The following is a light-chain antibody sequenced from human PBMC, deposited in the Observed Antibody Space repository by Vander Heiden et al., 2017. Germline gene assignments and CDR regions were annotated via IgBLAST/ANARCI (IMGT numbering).Light chain of an antibody. V-gene: IGKV4-1*01. CDR1: QCVLYSSNDKNY. CDR2: WTS. CDR3: QQYYSTPRT. Sequence: DIVMSQPPASLAVSLGERATINCKASQCVLYSSNDKNYLAWYQQKPGQPPKLLIYWTSTRESGVPDRFSGSGSGTDFTLTISSLQAEDVAVYYCQQYYSTPRTFGPGTKVDIK. J-gene: IGKJ3*01.